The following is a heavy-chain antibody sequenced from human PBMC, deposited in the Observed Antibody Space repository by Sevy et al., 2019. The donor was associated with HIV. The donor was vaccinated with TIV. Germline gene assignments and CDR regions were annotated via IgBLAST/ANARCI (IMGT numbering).Heavy chain of an antibody. D-gene: IGHD2-21*02. J-gene: IGHJ1*01. CDR3: AEVGNSNRKTYCGGDCYRYFQH. CDR1: GFTFSSYA. Sequence: GGSLRLSCAASGFTFSSYAMSWVRQAPGKGLEWVSAISGSGGSTYYADSVKGRFTISRDNSKITLYLQMNSLRAEETAVYYCAEVGNSNRKTYCGGDCYRYFQHWGQGTLVTVSS. V-gene: IGHV3-23*01. CDR2: ISGSGGST.